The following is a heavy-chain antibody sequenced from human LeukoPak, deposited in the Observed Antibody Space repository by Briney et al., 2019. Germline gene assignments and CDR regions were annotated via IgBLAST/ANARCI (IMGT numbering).Heavy chain of an antibody. Sequence: GGSLRLSCAASGFTFNSYAMSWVRQAPGKGLEWVAVISYDGSIEDYADSVKGRFTISRDNSRNTLSLQVNSLRAEDTAVYYCARVGSSYCSATSCRTFDYWGQGTQVTVSS. CDR1: GFTFNSYA. D-gene: IGHD2-2*01. V-gene: IGHV3-30*03. CDR3: ARVGSSYCSATSCRTFDY. J-gene: IGHJ4*02. CDR2: ISYDGSIE.